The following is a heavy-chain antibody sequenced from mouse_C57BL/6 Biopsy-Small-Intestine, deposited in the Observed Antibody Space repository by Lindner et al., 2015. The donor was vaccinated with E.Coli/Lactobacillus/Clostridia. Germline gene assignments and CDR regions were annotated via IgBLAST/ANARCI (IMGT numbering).Heavy chain of an antibody. CDR2: IDPEDGDT. V-gene: IGHV14-1*01. CDR1: GYTFISYW. D-gene: IGHD1-1*01. CDR3: TRDYYGSNYWFFDV. J-gene: IGHJ1*03. Sequence: VQLQESGAELVKPGASVKLSCKASGYTFISYWMHWVKQRPEQGLEWIGKIDPEDGDTEYAPKFQGKATLTADTSSNTAYLQLSSLTSEDTAVYYCTRDYYGSNYWFFDVWGTGTTVTVSS.